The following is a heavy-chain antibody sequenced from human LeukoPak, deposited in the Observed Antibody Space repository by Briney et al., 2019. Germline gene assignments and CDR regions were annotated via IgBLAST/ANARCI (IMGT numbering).Heavy chain of an antibody. V-gene: IGHV3-21*01. J-gene: IGHJ3*02. Sequence: GGSLRLSCAASGFTFSSYAMSWVRQAPGKGLEWVSSISSSSSYIYYADSVKGRFTISRDNAKNSLYLQMNSLRAEDTAVYYCAREGYSSSWNDAFDIWGQGTMVTVSS. CDR3: AREGYSSSWNDAFDI. CDR1: GFTFSSYA. D-gene: IGHD6-13*01. CDR2: ISSSSSYI.